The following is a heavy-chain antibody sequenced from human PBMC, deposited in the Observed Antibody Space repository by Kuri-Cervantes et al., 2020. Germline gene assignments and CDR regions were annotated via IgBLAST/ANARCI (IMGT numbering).Heavy chain of an antibody. CDR3: ARGVADFISQYYYGSGSWYGMDV. D-gene: IGHD3-10*01. J-gene: IGHJ6*02. V-gene: IGHV4-59*10. Sequence: SETLSLTCAVYGGSFSGYYWSWIRQPAGKGLEWIGRIYTSGSTNYNPSLKSRVTMSVDTSKNQFSLKLSSVTAADTAVYYCARGVADFISQYYYGSGSWYGMDVWGQGTTVTVSS. CDR1: GGSFSGYY. CDR2: IYTSGST.